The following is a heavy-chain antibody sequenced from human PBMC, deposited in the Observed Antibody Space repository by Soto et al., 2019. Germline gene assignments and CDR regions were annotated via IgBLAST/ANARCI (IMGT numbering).Heavy chain of an antibody. CDR2: ISSSGSTI. Sequence: VGSLRLSCAASGFTFSSYEMNWVRHAPGKGLEWVSYISSSGSTIYYADSVKGRFTISRDNAKNSLYLQMNSLRAEDTAVYYCAKSGNVRLIYFKHWGQGTLVTVSS. V-gene: IGHV3-48*03. CDR3: AKSGNVRLIYFKH. J-gene: IGHJ1*01. D-gene: IGHD3-3*01. CDR1: GFTFSSYE.